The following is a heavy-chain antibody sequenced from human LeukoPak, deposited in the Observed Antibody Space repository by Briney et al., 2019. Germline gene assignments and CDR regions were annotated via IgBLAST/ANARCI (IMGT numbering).Heavy chain of an antibody. CDR1: GYSISSGYY. V-gene: IGHV4-38-2*02. D-gene: IGHD1-26*01. Sequence: PSETLSLTCAVSGYSISSGYYWGWIRQPPGKGLEWIGSIYHSGSTYYNPSLKSRVTISVDTSKSQFSLKLSSVTAADTAVYYCARDEWDLDYWGQGTLVTVSS. J-gene: IGHJ4*02. CDR2: IYHSGST. CDR3: ARDEWDLDY.